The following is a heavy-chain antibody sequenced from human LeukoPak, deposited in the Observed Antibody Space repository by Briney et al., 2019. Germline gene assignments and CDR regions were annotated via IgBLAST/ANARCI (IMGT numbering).Heavy chain of an antibody. CDR2: IIPIFGTA. V-gene: IGHV1-69*06. CDR1: GGTFSSYA. J-gene: IGHJ4*02. CDR3: ARDLRGITMVRGVMGY. Sequence: ASVKVSCKASGGTFSSYAITWVRQAPGQGLEWMGGIIPIFGTANYAQKFQGRVTITADKSTNTAYMELSRLRSDDTAVYYCARDLRGITMVRGVMGYWGQGTLVTVSS. D-gene: IGHD3-10*01.